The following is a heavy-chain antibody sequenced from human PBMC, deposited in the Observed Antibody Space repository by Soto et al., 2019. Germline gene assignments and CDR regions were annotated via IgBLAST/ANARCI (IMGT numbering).Heavy chain of an antibody. CDR1: GGSMNYYY. V-gene: IGHV4-59*01. CDR2: IYYTGNI. D-gene: IGHD6-6*01. J-gene: IGHJ5*02. CDR3: ARAGNSSSFWFDP. Sequence: PSETLSLTCTVSGGSMNYYYWIRIRQSPGKRLQWIGYIYYTGNINYNPSLESRVTMSVDTSKNQFSLKLRSVTAADTAVYYCARAGNSSSFWFDPWGQGTRATVSS.